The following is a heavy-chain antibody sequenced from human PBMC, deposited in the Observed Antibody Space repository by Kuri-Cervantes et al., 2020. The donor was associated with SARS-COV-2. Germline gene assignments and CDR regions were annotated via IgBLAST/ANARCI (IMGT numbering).Heavy chain of an antibody. CDR3: ARAAVVVPAAIVFTYNWFDP. J-gene: IGHJ5*02. D-gene: IGHD2-2*02. CDR2: IYYSGST. CDR1: GGSISSSSYY. V-gene: IGHV4-39*07. Sequence: GSLRLSCTVSGGSISSSSYYWGWIRQPPGKGLEWIGSIYYSGSTYYNPSLKSRVTISVDTSKNQFSLKLSSVTAADTAVYYCARAAVVVPAAIVFTYNWFDPWGQGTLVTVSS.